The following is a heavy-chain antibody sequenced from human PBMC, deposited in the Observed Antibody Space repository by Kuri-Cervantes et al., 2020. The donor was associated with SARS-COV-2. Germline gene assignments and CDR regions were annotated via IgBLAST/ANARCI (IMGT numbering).Heavy chain of an antibody. CDR2: ISAYNGNT. CDR1: GYTFTSYG. V-gene: IGHV1-18*01. J-gene: IGHJ6*03. CDR3: ALGYWGSGYPRHYYHMDV. D-gene: IGHD3-22*01. Sequence: ASVKVSCKASGYTFTSYGISWVRQAPGQGLEWMGWISAYNGNTNYAQKLQGRVTMTTDTSTSTAYMELRSLRSEDTAVYYCALGYWGSGYPRHYYHMDVWGKGTTVTVSS.